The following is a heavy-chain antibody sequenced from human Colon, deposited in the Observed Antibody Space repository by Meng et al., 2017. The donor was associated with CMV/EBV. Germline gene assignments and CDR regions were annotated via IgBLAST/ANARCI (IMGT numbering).Heavy chain of an antibody. V-gene: IGHV5-51*01. J-gene: IGHJ4*02. CDR1: GFTFAAHW. Sequence: GGSLRLSCADSGFTFAAHWIGWVRQMPGEDLQWMGMIHCGDSRTIYSPLFQGQVTMSVDRSISTAYLQLTSLQTSDSAMYYCARHFDASWFGYWGQGTLVTVSS. CDR2: IHCGDSRT. CDR3: ARHFDASWFGY. D-gene: IGHD3-9*01.